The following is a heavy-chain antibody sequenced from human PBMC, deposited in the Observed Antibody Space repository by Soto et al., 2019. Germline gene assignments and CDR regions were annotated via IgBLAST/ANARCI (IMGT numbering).Heavy chain of an antibody. CDR2: IWGDASKT. J-gene: IGHJ4*02. CDR3: ATGEGTLDY. CDR1: GFTFDSHG. V-gene: IGHV3-33*01. Sequence: QVQLVESGGGVVQPGTSLRLSCVASGFTFDSHGMHWVRQAPGKGLEWVGIIWGDASKTYYADSAKGRFTISRDNSKNTAYLELNSVRADDTAVYYCATGEGTLDYWGQGALVTVSS.